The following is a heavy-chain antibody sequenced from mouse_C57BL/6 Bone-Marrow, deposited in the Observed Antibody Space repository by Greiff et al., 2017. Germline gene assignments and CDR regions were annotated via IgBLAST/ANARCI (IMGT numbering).Heavy chain of an antibody. V-gene: IGHV5-2*01. J-gene: IGHJ2*01. CDR3: ARGYYGGSCPY. D-gene: IGHD1-1*01. CDR1: EYDFPSYD. Sequence: DVHLVESGGGLVQPGESLKLSCESNEYDFPSYDMSWVRKTPEKRLELVAALNSDGGSPYYPDTMERRFIISRDNTKKALYLQMSILRSEETALYYCARGYYGGSCPYWGQGTTLTVSS. CDR2: LNSDGGSP.